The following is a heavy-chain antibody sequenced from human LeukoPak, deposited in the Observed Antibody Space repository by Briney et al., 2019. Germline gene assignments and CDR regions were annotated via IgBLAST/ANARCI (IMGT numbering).Heavy chain of an antibody. CDR3: ARVELEYSSSSSAFDI. D-gene: IGHD6-6*01. CDR1: GGSISSGGYY. Sequence: SETLSLTCTVSGGSISSGGYYWSWIRQPLGKGLEWIGYIYHSGSTYYDPSLKSRVTISVDRSKNQFSLKLSSVTAADTAVYYCARVELEYSSSSSAFDIWGQGTMVTVSS. J-gene: IGHJ3*02. CDR2: IYHSGST. V-gene: IGHV4-30-2*01.